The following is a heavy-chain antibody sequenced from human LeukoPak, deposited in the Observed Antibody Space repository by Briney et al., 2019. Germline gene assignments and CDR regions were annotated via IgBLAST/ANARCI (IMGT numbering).Heavy chain of an antibody. CDR2: IIPIFGTA. Sequence: TVKVSCKASGGTFSSYAISWVRQAPGQGLEWMGGIIPIFGTANYAQKFQGRVTITADESTSTAYMELSSLRSEDTAVYYCARAGDYDFWSGQNWFDPWGQGTLVTVSS. V-gene: IGHV1-69*13. D-gene: IGHD3-3*01. CDR3: ARAGDYDFWSGQNWFDP. CDR1: GGTFSSYA. J-gene: IGHJ5*02.